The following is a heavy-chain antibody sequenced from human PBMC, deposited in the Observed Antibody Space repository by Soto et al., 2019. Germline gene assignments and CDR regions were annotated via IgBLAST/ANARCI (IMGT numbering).Heavy chain of an antibody. CDR2: IIPIFGTA. CDR3: ARVLVNYDFWSGYYRNWFDL. V-gene: IGHV1-69*01. D-gene: IGHD3-3*01. CDR1: GGTSSSYA. Sequence: QVQLVQSGAEVKKPGSSVKVSCKASGGTSSSYAISWVRQAPGQGLEWMGGIIPIFGTANYAQKFQGRVTITADESTSTAYMELSSLRSEDTAVYYCARVLVNYDFWSGYYRNWFDLWGQGTLFTVSS. J-gene: IGHJ5*02.